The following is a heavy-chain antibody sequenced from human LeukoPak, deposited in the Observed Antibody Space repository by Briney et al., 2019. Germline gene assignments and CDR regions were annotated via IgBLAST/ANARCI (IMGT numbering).Heavy chain of an antibody. V-gene: IGHV1-2*02. J-gene: IGHJ6*02. Sequence: AASVKVSCKASGYTFTGYYMHWVRQAPGQGLEWMGWINPNSGGTNYAQKFQGRVTMTRDTSISTAYMELSRLRSDDTAVYYCARDFDFWSGYSHGMDVWGQGTTVTVSS. CDR2: INPNSGGT. CDR1: GYTFTGYY. CDR3: ARDFDFWSGYSHGMDV. D-gene: IGHD3-3*01.